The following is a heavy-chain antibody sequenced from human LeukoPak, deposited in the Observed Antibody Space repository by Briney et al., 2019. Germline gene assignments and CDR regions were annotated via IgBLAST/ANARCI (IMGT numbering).Heavy chain of an antibody. CDR2: INPNSGGT. V-gene: IGHV1-2*02. Sequence: ASVKVSWKASGYTFTGYYMHWVRQAPGQGLEWMGWINPNSGGTNYAQKFQGRVTMTRDTSISTAYMELSRLRSDDTAVYYCARAETYYDFWSGYYTTNWFDPWGQGTLVTVSS. CDR1: GYTFTGYY. J-gene: IGHJ5*02. CDR3: ARAETYYDFWSGYYTTNWFDP. D-gene: IGHD3-3*01.